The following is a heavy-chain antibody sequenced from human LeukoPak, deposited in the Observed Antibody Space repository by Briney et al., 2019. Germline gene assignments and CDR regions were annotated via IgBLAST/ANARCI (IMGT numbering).Heavy chain of an antibody. CDR1: GFTFSTYE. CDR3: SLLAVASPQDY. CDR2: ISSSGSTV. J-gene: IGHJ4*02. Sequence: GGSLRLSCAAYGFTFSTYEMHWVRQAPGKGLEWVSDISSSGSTVYYADSVKGRFTTSRDNAKNFLYLQMHSLRAEDTAVYYCSLLAVASPQDYWGQGTLVTVSS. D-gene: IGHD6-19*01. V-gene: IGHV3-48*03.